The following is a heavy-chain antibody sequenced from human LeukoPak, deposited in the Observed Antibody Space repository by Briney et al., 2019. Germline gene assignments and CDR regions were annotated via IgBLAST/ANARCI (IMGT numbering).Heavy chain of an antibody. CDR2: IVVGSGNT. Sequence: ASVKVSCKASGFTFTSSAMQWVRQARGQRLEWIGWIVVGSGNTNYAQKFQERVTVTRDMSTSTAYMELSSLRSEDTAVYYCAAVRGFGAVADLDYWGQGTLVTVSS. V-gene: IGHV1-58*02. D-gene: IGHD6-19*01. CDR3: AAVRGFGAVADLDY. J-gene: IGHJ4*02. CDR1: GFTFTSSA.